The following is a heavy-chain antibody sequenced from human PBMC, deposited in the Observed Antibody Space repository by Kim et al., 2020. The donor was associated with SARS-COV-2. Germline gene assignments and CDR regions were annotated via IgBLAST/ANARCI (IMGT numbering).Heavy chain of an antibody. Sequence: SVKGRFTISRDNAKNSLYLQMNSLRAEDTAVYYCARDRLEVPTSRDSGMDVWGQGTTVSVSS. D-gene: IGHD2-2*01. V-gene: IGHV3-11*04. J-gene: IGHJ6*02. CDR3: ARDRLEVPTSRDSGMDV.